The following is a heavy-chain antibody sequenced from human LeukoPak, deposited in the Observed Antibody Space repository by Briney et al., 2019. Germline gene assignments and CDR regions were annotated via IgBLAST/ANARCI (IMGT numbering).Heavy chain of an antibody. V-gene: IGHV4-59*01. CDR1: GGSISSYY. CDR2: IYYSGGT. D-gene: IGHD3-16*02. J-gene: IGHJ4*02. CDR3: AGEKSYDYVWGSYRYTYSLDY. Sequence: SETLSLTCTVSGGSISSYYWSWIRQPPGKGLEWIGYIYYSGGTNYNPSLKIRVTISVDTSKNQFSRKLSSVTAADTAVYYCAGEKSYDYVWGSYRYTYSLDYWGQGTLVTVSS.